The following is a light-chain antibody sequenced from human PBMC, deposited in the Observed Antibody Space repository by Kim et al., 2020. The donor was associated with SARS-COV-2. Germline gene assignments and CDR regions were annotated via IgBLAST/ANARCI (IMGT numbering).Light chain of an antibody. CDR1: GSDVGGYNY. Sequence: GQSVTISGNGTGSDVGGYNYVAWYQQHPGKAPKLMIYDVSKRPSGVPDRFSDSKSGNTASLTISGLQAEDEADYYCCSYAGSYTWVFGGGTQLTVL. CDR3: CSYAGSYTWV. J-gene: IGLJ3*02. CDR2: DVS. V-gene: IGLV2-11*01.